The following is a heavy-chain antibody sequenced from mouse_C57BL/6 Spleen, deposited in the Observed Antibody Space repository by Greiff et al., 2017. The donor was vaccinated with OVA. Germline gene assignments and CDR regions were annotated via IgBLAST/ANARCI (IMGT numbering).Heavy chain of an antibody. J-gene: IGHJ1*03. CDR1: GFSLSTFGMG. CDR3: ARMGYGSSPYWYFDV. CDR2: TWWDDDK. D-gene: IGHD1-1*01. V-gene: IGHV8-8*01. Sequence: QVTLKESGPGILQPSQTLSLTCSFSGFSLSTFGMGVGWLRQPSGQGLEWLAHTWWDDDKYYNPALRSRLTITKDTSTDQVFLKIANVDTADTATYYCARMGYGSSPYWYFDVWGTGTTVTVSS.